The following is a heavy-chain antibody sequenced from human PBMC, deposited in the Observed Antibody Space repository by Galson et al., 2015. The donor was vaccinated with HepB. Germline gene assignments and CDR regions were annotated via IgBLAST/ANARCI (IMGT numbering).Heavy chain of an antibody. CDR1: GYKFPMYW. Sequence: QSGAEVKKPGESLKISCEASGYKFPMYWIGWVRQMPGRGLEWMGTIYPSASETRYSPSFQGQVTISADKSINTAYLQWSSLKASDTAIYYCARRQIYGSGLYSMDVWGQGTTVTVSS. V-gene: IGHV5-51*01. CDR3: ARRQIYGSGLYSMDV. CDR2: IYPSASET. J-gene: IGHJ6*02. D-gene: IGHD2-15*01.